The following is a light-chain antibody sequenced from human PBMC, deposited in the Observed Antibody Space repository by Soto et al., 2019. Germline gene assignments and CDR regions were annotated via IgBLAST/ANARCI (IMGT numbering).Light chain of an antibody. CDR2: EVS. Sequence: QSALTQPASVSGSPGQSITISCTGTSSDVGGYNYVSWYQQHPGKAPKLMIYEVSNRPSGVSNRFSGSKSGNTASLTISGLQDEDEADYYCSSYTSSSSYVLGTGTKLTVL. CDR1: SSDVGGYNY. V-gene: IGLV2-14*01. CDR3: SSYTSSSSYV. J-gene: IGLJ1*01.